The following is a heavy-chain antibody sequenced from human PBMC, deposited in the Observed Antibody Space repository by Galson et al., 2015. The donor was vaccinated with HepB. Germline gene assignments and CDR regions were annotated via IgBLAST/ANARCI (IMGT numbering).Heavy chain of an antibody. Sequence: SVKVSCKASGYTFTSYGMSWVRQAPGQGLEWMGWISAYNGNTNYAQKLEGRVTMNTDTSTSTADMELRGLGSDDTAVYYCARGRGDYYGSGSYYMGPFDYWGQGTLVTVSS. CDR1: GYTFTSYG. CDR2: ISAYNGNT. D-gene: IGHD3-10*01. CDR3: ARGRGDYYGSGSYYMGPFDY. J-gene: IGHJ4*02. V-gene: IGHV1-18*04.